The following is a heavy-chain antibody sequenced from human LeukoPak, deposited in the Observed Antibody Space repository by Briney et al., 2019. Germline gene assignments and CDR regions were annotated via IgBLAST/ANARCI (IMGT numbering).Heavy chain of an antibody. Sequence: ASAKVSCKASGYTFTSYYMHWVRQAPGQGLEWMGIINPSGGSTSYAQKFQGRVTMTRDTSTSTVYMELSSLRSEDTTVYYCARGDGPGGYFDYWGQGTLVTVSS. CDR3: ARGDGPGGYFDY. CDR2: INPSGGST. J-gene: IGHJ4*02. V-gene: IGHV1-46*01. CDR1: GYTFTSYY. D-gene: IGHD5-24*01.